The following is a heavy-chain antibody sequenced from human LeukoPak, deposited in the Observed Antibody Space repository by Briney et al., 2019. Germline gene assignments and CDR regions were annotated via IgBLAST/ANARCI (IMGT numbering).Heavy chain of an antibody. CDR1: GGTFSSYA. Sequence: ASVKVSCKASGGTFSSYAISWVRQAPGQSLEWMGWITTGRGETRFSQDFQRRITLTRDKSANTVYMDLTDLTSEDTAVYYCASWTDSSGYFGSQNSFDYWGQGTLVTVSS. V-gene: IGHV1-3*03. CDR3: ASWTDSSGYFGSQNSFDY. J-gene: IGHJ4*02. CDR2: ITTGRGET. D-gene: IGHD3-22*01.